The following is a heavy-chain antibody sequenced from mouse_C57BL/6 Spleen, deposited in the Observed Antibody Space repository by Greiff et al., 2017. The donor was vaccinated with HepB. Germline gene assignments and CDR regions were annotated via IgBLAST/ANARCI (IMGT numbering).Heavy chain of an antibody. V-gene: IGHV1-64*01. CDR1: GYTFTSYW. CDR2: IHPNCGST. CDR3: ASITTVMEVRYYFDY. Sequence: QVQLQQPGAELVKPGASVKLSCKASGYTFTSYWMHWVKQRPGQGLEWIGMIHPNCGSTNYNEKFKSKATLTVDKSSSTAYMQLSSLTSEDSAVYYCASITTVMEVRYYFDYWGQGTTLTVSS. J-gene: IGHJ2*01. D-gene: IGHD1-1*01.